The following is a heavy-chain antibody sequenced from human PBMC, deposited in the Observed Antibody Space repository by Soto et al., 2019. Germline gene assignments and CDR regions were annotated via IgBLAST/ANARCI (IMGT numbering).Heavy chain of an antibody. J-gene: IGHJ4*02. Sequence: SVKVSCKASGGTFSSYAISWVRQAPGQGLEWMGGIIPIFGTANYAQKFQGRVTITADESTSTAYMELSSLRSEDTAVYYCARDDRGYSYGGPPTRIHYWGQGTLVTVSS. CDR2: IIPIFGTA. CDR1: GGTFSSYA. V-gene: IGHV1-69*13. CDR3: ARDDRGYSYGGPPTRIHY. D-gene: IGHD5-18*01.